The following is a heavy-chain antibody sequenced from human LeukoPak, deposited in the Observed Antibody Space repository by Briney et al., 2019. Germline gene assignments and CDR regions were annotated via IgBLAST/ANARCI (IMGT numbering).Heavy chain of an antibody. J-gene: IGHJ4*02. Sequence: ASVKVSCKASGYTFTTYGITWVRQAPGKGLEWMGGSDPEDGETIYAQKFQGRVTMTEDTSTDTAYMELSSLRSEDTAVYYCATASFLNYWGQGTLVTVSS. V-gene: IGHV1-24*01. D-gene: IGHD2-15*01. CDR1: GYTFTTYG. CDR3: ATASFLNY. CDR2: SDPEDGET.